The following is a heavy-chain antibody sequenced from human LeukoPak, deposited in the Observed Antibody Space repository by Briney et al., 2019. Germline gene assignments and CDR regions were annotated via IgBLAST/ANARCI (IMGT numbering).Heavy chain of an antibody. D-gene: IGHD6-19*01. CDR2: IYDSGST. V-gene: IGHV4-39*01. Sequence: SETLSLTCTVSGGSIRSSYYYWGWIRQPPGKGLEWIGSIYDSGSTYYNPSLKSRVTISVDTSKNQFSLKVNSVTAADTAVYYCTRLGGLTLHSGWNYWYFDLWGRGTLVTVSS. CDR3: TRLGGLTLHSGWNYWYFDL. CDR1: GGSIRSSYYY. J-gene: IGHJ2*01.